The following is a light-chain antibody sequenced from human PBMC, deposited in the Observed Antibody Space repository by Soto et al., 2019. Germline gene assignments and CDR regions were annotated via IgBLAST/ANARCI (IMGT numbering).Light chain of an antibody. CDR3: AAWDGSLDGRFV. CDR1: SSNIGTNY. J-gene: IGLJ1*01. V-gene: IGLV1-47*02. Sequence: QSLLTQPPSSSGTPGQRVTISCAGSSSNIGTNYVHWYQQLPGTAPKLLMYLNDQRPSGVPDRFSGSKSGTSASLAISGLRSEDEADYFCAAWDGSLDGRFVFGTGTKVTVL. CDR2: LND.